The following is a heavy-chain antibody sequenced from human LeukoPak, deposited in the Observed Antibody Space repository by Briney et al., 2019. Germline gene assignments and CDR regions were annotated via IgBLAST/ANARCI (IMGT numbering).Heavy chain of an antibody. CDR2: IYYSGST. J-gene: IGHJ3*02. CDR1: GGSIRSSSYY. D-gene: IGHD1-26*01. Sequence: SETLSLTCTVSGGSIRSSSYYWGWIRQPPGNGLEWIGSIYYSGSTYYNPSLKSRVTISVDTSKNQFSLKLSSVTAADTALYYCARWEESDAFDIWGQGTMVTVSS. V-gene: IGHV4-39*01. CDR3: ARWEESDAFDI.